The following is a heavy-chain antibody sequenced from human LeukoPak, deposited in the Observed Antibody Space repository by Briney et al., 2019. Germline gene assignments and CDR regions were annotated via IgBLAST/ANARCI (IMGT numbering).Heavy chain of an antibody. J-gene: IGHJ4*02. V-gene: IGHV3-23*01. CDR2: ISGSGGST. CDR3: ASERESFDH. Sequence: GGSLRLSCAASGFTFSSYAMSWVRQAPGKGLEWVSAISGSGGSTYYADSVKGRFTIFRDNSKNSLYLQMSSLRAEDTAVYYCASERESFDHWGQGTLVTVSS. CDR1: GFTFSSYA.